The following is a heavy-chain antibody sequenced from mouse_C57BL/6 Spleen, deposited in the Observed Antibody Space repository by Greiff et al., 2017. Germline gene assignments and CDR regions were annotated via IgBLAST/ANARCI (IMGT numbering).Heavy chain of an antibody. CDR2: IDPSDSDT. CDR3: ARSTLHFDY. CDR1: GYTFTSYW. Sequence: QVQLQQPGAELVMPGASVKLSCKASGYTFTSYWMHWVKQRPGQGLEWIGEIDPSDSDTNYNQKFKGKSTLTVDKSSSTAYMQLSSLTSEDSSVYYCARSTLHFDYWGQGTTLTVSS. V-gene: IGHV1-69*01. J-gene: IGHJ2*01.